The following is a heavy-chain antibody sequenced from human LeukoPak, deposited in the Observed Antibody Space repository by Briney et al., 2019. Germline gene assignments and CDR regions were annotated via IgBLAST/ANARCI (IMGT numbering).Heavy chain of an antibody. Sequence: SETLSLTCTVSGGSISSSSYYWGWIRQPPGKGLEWIGSTYYSGSTYYNPSLKSRVTISVDTSKNQFSLKLSSVTAADTAVYYCARPFGELSPVAFDIWGQGTMVTVSS. J-gene: IGHJ3*02. D-gene: IGHD3-10*01. CDR1: GGSISSSSYY. CDR2: TYYSGST. CDR3: ARPFGELSPVAFDI. V-gene: IGHV4-39*01.